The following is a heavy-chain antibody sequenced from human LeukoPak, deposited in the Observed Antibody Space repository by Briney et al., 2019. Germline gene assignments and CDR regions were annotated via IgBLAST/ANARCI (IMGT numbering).Heavy chain of an antibody. CDR3: ARGDDWFDP. D-gene: IGHD1-26*01. CDR1: GASISPYY. CDR2: IYNSGYT. J-gene: IGHJ5*02. Sequence: SETLSLTCTVSGASISPYYWSWIRQPAGKGLEWIGRIYNSGYTNYNPSLESRVTMSLDTSKNEFSLKLSSVTAADTALYYCARGDDWFDPWGQGTLVTVSS. V-gene: IGHV4-4*07.